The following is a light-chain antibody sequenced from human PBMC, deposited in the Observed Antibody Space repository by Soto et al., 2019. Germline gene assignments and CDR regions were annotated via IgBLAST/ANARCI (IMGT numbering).Light chain of an antibody. V-gene: IGKV4-1*01. CDR1: QSVLYSSNNKNY. CDR3: QQYYTTPLT. J-gene: IGKJ4*01. CDR2: WAS. Sequence: DIVMTQCPDSLAVSLGERATINCKSSQSVLYSSNNKNYLAWYQQKPGQPPKLLIYWASTRESGVPDRFSGSGSGTDFTLTISSLQAEDVAVYYCQQYYTTPLTLGGGTKVEIK.